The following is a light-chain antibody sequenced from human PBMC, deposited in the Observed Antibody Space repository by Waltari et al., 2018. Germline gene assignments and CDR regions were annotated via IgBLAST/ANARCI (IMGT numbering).Light chain of an antibody. CDR1: LSLVHSDGNTH. J-gene: IGKJ2*01. CDR2: KVS. CDR3: MQGTHWPYT. V-gene: IGKV2-30*02. Sequence: DVVMTQSPLPLPVTLGQPASISCTPRLSLVHSDGNTHLVWFHQRPGQSPRRLIYKVSIRDSEVPDRFSGGGSATDFTLKISRVEAEDVGVYYCMQGTHWPYTFGQGTKLDIK.